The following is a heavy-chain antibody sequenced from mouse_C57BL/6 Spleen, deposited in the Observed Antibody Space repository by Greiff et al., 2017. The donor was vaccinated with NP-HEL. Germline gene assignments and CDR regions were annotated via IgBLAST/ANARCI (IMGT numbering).Heavy chain of an antibody. CDR3: ARGTAVY. V-gene: IGHV1-50*01. CDR1: GYTFTSYW. CDR2: IDPSDSYT. D-gene: IGHD3-3*01. J-gene: IGHJ2*01. Sequence: QVQLQQPGAELVKPGASVKLPCKASGYTFTSYWMQWVKQRPGQGLEWIGEIDPSDSYTNYNQKFKGKATLTVDTSSSTAYMQLSSLTSEDSAVYYCARGTAVYWGQGTTLTVSS.